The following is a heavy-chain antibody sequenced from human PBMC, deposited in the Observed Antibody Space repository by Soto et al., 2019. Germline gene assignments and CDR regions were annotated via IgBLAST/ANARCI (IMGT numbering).Heavy chain of an antibody. D-gene: IGHD3-3*01. Sequence: SETLSLTCTVSGGSISSGDYYWSWIRQPPGKGLEWIGYIYYSGSTYYNPSLKSRVTISVDTSKNQFSLKLSSVTAADTAVYYCARVRRYDFWPHVEYWGQGTLVTVSS. CDR3: ARVRRYDFWPHVEY. J-gene: IGHJ4*02. CDR2: IYYSGST. CDR1: GGSISSGDYY. V-gene: IGHV4-30-4*01.